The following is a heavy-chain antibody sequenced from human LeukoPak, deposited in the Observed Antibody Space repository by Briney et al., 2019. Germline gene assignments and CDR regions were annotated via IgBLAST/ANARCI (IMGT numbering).Heavy chain of an antibody. J-gene: IGHJ4*02. CDR1: GGSISSYY. Sequence: PSETLSLTCTVSGGSISSYYWSWIRQPPGKGLEWIGYIYYSGSTNYNPSLKSRVTISVDTSKNQFSLKLSSVTAADTAVYYCARGRVTSFLPEAFDYWGQGTLVTVSS. D-gene: IGHD2-21*02. CDR2: IYYSGST. V-gene: IGHV4-59*01. CDR3: ARGRVTSFLPEAFDY.